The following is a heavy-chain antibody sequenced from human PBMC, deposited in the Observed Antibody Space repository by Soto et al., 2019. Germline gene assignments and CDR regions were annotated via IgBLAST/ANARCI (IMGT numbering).Heavy chain of an antibody. CDR3: ARYDSSGYNPSWAFDI. Sequence: PSETLSLTCTVSGGSISSGGYYWSWIRQHPGKGLEWIGYIYYSGSTYYNPSLKSRVTISVDTSKNQFSLKLSSVTAADTAVYYCARYDSSGYNPSWAFDIWGQGTMVTVSS. CDR1: GGSISSGGYY. D-gene: IGHD3-22*01. V-gene: IGHV4-31*03. J-gene: IGHJ3*02. CDR2: IYYSGST.